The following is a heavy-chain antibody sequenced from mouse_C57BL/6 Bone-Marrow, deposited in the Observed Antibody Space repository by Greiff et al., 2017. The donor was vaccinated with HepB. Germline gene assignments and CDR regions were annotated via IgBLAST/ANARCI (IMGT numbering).Heavy chain of an antibody. CDR1: GYTFTDYY. J-gene: IGHJ3*01. D-gene: IGHD2-4*01. V-gene: IGHV1-26*01. CDR2: INPNNGGT. CDR3: ARFYYDYAFAY. Sequence: VQLQQSGPELVKPGASVKISCKASGYTFTDYYMNWVKQSHGKSLEWIGDINPNNGGTSYNQKFKGKATLTVDKSSSTAYMELRSLTSEDSAVYYCARFYYDYAFAYWGQGTLVTVSA.